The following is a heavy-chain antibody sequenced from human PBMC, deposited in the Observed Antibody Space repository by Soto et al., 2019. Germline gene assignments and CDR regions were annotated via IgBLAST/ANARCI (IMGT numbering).Heavy chain of an antibody. J-gene: IGHJ5*02. CDR2: MNPNSGNT. D-gene: IGHD6-6*01. V-gene: IGHV1-8*01. Sequence: ASVKVSCKASGYTFTSYDINWVRQATGQGLEWMGWMNPNSGNTGYAQKFQGRVTMTRNTSISTAYMELGSLRSEDTAVYYCAAGYSSSSGKFDPWGQGTLVTVSS. CDR1: GYTFTSYD. CDR3: AAGYSSSSGKFDP.